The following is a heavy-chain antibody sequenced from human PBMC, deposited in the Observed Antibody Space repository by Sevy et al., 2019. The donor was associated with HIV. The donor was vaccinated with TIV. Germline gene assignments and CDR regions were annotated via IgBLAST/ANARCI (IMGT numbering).Heavy chain of an antibody. CDR1: GFTFSNYA. D-gene: IGHD3-22*01. J-gene: IGHJ3*02. V-gene: IGHV3-23*01. Sequence: GGSLRLSCAASGFTFSNYAMSWVRQAPGKGLEWVSAISGRDGSTFYANSVKGRFTISRDNSKNTLYLQMNSLRAEDTAVYFCAKDITFIVVDAFDIWGQGTMVTVSS. CDR2: ISGRDGST. CDR3: AKDITFIVVDAFDI.